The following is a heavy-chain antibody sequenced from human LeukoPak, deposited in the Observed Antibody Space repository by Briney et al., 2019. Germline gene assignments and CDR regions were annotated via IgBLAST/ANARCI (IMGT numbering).Heavy chain of an antibody. J-gene: IGHJ6*02. D-gene: IGHD2-2*01. CDR2: ISYDGSNK. Sequence: GGSLRLSCAASGFTFSSYSMNWVRQAPGKGLEWVAVISYDGSNKYYADSVKGRFTISRDNSKNTLYLQMNSLRAEDTAVYYCAKDLGYCSSTSCHYYGMDVWGQGTTVTVSS. V-gene: IGHV3-30*18. CDR1: GFTFSSYS. CDR3: AKDLGYCSSTSCHYYGMDV.